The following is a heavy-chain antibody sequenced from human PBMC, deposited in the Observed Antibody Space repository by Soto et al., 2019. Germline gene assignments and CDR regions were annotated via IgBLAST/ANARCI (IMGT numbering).Heavy chain of an antibody. CDR1: GGSISSYY. Sequence: SETLSLTCTVSGGSISSYYWSWIRQPPGKGLEWIGYIYYSGSTNYNPSFKSRVTISVDTSKNQFSLKLSSVTAADTAVYYCACPIGLYTVFPDAFDIWGQGTLVTVSS. J-gene: IGHJ3*02. CDR3: ACPIGLYTVFPDAFDI. CDR2: IYYSGST. D-gene: IGHD4-17*01. V-gene: IGHV4-59*01.